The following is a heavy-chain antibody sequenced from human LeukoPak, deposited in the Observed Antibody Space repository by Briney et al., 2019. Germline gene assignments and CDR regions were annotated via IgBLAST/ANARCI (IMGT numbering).Heavy chain of an antibody. Sequence: PGRSLRLSCAASGFTFSSFGMHWVRQAPGKGLEWVAVISYIGSNKYYAGSVKGRFTISRDNSKNTLYLQMNSLRVEDTAVYYCARVGHYGSGSCFEYWGQGTLVSVSS. CDR1: GFTFSSFG. D-gene: IGHD3-10*01. J-gene: IGHJ4*02. CDR2: ISYIGSNK. CDR3: ARVGHYGSGSCFEY. V-gene: IGHV3-30*03.